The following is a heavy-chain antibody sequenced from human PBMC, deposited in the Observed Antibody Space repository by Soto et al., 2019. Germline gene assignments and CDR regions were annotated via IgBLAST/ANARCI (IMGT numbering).Heavy chain of an antibody. V-gene: IGHV1-3*04. D-gene: IGHD3-10*01. CDR1: GYTFTSYA. J-gene: IGHJ4*02. Sequence: ASVKVSCKASGYTFTSYAIHWVRQAPGQRLEWMGWINTGNGNTKYSENFQGRVTITRDRSASTAYMELSSLRSEDTAVYYCARDRYYGSGTYNYFDYWGQGTRVTVSS. CDR3: ARDRYYGSGTYNYFDY. CDR2: INTGNGNT.